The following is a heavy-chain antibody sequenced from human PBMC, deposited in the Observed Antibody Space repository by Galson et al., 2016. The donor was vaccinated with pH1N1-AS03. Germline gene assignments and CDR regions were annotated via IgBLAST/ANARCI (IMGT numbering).Heavy chain of an antibody. J-gene: IGHJ4*02. CDR3: ARLPHNDNPGFDY. CDR2: ISSGNT. CDR1: GFTFSNYG. V-gene: IGHV3-23*01. D-gene: IGHD1-14*01. Sequence: SLRLSCAASGFTFSNYGMSWVRQAPGKGLEWVSDISSGNTYHADSVKGRFTISRDDSKNTLYLQMNSLRAADTAIYYCARLPHNDNPGFDYWGQGTLVTVSS.